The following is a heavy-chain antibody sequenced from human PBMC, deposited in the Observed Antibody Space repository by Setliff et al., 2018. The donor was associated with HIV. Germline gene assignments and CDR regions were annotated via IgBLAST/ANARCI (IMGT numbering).Heavy chain of an antibody. J-gene: IGHJ4*02. Sequence: SETLSLTCNVSGGSTTNFYWSWIRQPPGKGLEWIGYIYNPGSTNFNPSLQSRVSMSVDVSTNQFSLRLTSVTAADTAVYYCARLRLAVMMSLEYFDLWGQGTLVTVSS. CDR3: ARLRLAVMMSLEYFDL. D-gene: IGHD3-3*01. CDR2: IYNPGST. CDR1: GGSTTNFY. V-gene: IGHV4-4*09.